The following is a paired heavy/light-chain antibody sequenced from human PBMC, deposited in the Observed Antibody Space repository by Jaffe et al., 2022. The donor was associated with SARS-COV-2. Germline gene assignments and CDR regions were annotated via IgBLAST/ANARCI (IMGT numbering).Light chain of an antibody. V-gene: IGLV2-14*03. J-gene: IGLJ2*01. CDR3: SSYTASNTLEVI. CDR2: DVT. CDR1: SSDVGGYNF. Sequence: QSALTQPASVSGSPGQSIAISCTGTSSDVGGYNFVSWYQHHPGKAPQLIIYDVTNRPSGVSSRFSGSKSGNTASLTISGLQTEDEADYFCSSYTASNTLEVIFGGGTKLTVL.
Heavy chain of an antibody. CDR1: GDSINRRNYY. J-gene: IGHJ4*02. CDR3: ASRINTGWTYRF. CDR2: IYYSGST. V-gene: IGHV4-39*01. Sequence: QVQVQESGPGLVKPSETLSLTCTVSGDSINRRNYYWGWVRQSSGKGLEWIGSIYYSGSTYYNPSLESRGVISKDTSKNQLSLRLTSATAADTAVYFCASRINTGWTYRFWGLGTLVTVSS. D-gene: IGHD6-19*01.